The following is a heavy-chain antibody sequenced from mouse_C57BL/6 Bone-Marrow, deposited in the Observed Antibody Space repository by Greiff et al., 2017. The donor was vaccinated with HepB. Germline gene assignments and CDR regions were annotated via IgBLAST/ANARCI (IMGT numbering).Heavy chain of an antibody. D-gene: IGHD2-2*01. J-gene: IGHJ3*01. V-gene: IGHV1-64*01. Sequence: QVPLQQPGAELVKPGASVKLSCKASGYTFTSYWMHWVKQRPGQGLEWIGMIHPNSGSTNYNEKFKSKATLTVDKSSSTAYMQLSSLTSEDSAVYYCARPLWLRRGFAYWGQGTLVTVSA. CDR3: ARPLWLRRGFAY. CDR1: GYTFTSYW. CDR2: IHPNSGST.